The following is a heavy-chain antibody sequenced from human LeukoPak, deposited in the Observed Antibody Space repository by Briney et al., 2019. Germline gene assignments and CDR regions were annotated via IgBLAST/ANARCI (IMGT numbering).Heavy chain of an antibody. J-gene: IGHJ5*02. D-gene: IGHD5-12*01. V-gene: IGHV3-30*02. CDR2: IRYDESDK. CDR1: GFTFSSYG. Sequence: GGSLRLSCAASGFTFSSYGMHWVRQAPGKGLEWVAFIRYDESDKYYADSVKGRFTISRDNSKNTMYLQMNSLRPEDTAVYYCAKDFVATPPGGWFDPWGQGTLVTVSS. CDR3: AKDFVATPPGGWFDP.